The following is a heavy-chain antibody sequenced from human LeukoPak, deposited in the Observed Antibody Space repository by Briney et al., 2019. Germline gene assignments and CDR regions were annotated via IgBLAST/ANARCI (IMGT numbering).Heavy chain of an antibody. V-gene: IGHV3-74*01. CDR2: NNGDGSTT. CDR1: GFSLSGYW. CDR3: ARDPRNVGLAP. Sequence: GGSLRLSCVASGFSLSGYWMYWVRQAPGKGLMYISRNNGDGSTTNYADVVKGRFTMSRDNVKNTLYLQMNSLRVEDTAVYYCARDPRNVGLAPWGQGTLVTVPS. J-gene: IGHJ5*02. D-gene: IGHD2-15*01.